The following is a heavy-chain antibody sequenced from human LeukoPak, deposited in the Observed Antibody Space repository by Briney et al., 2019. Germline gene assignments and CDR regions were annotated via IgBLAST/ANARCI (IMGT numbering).Heavy chain of an antibody. J-gene: IGHJ5*02. CDR2: IYYSGST. CDR3: ARDVVEAADNNWFDP. D-gene: IGHD6-13*01. Sequence: SETLSLTCTVSGGSIRRHYWSWIRQPPGKGLEWIGYIYYSGSTNYNPSLKSRVTISVDTSKNQFSLKLSSVTAADTAVYYCARDVVEAADNNWFDPWGQGTLVTVSS. V-gene: IGHV4-59*11. CDR1: GGSIRRHY.